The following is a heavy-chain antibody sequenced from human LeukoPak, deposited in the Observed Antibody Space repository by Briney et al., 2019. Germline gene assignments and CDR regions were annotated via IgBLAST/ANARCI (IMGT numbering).Heavy chain of an antibody. CDR1: GFTFSIYE. CDR2: ISSSGSTI. CDR3: ANGYYYGSGSYYKEAFDI. D-gene: IGHD3-10*01. J-gene: IGHJ3*02. Sequence: PGGSLRLSCAASGFTFSIYEMNWVRQPPGKGLECVSYISSSGSTIYYADSVKGRFTISRDNAKNSLYLQMNSLRAEDTAVYYCANGYYYGSGSYYKEAFDIWGQGTMVTVSS. V-gene: IGHV3-48*03.